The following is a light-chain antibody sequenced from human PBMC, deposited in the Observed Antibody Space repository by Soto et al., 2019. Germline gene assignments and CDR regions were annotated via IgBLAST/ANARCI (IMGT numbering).Light chain of an antibody. CDR3: LHRYNWPLT. V-gene: IGKV3-11*01. CDR1: QSVSSY. Sequence: EIVLTQSPATLSLSPGERVTLSCRASQSVSSYLAWYQHKPGQAPRLLIYDASNRATGIPARFSGSGSGTDFTLTISRLEPEDFAVYYCLHRYNWPLTFGGGTKVEIK. J-gene: IGKJ4*01. CDR2: DAS.